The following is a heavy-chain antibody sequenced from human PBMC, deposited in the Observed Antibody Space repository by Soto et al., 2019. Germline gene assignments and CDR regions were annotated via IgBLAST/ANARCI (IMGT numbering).Heavy chain of an antibody. D-gene: IGHD3-10*01. V-gene: IGHV3-23*01. CDR3: AKAPLWFEELLYQLPRRRVY. CDR2: ISGSGGST. J-gene: IGHJ4*02. CDR1: GFTFSRYA. Sequence: PGGSLRLSCAASGFTFSRYAMSWVRQAPGKGLEWVSAISGSGGSTYYADSVKGRFTISRDNSKNTLYLQMNSLRAEDTAVYYCAKAPLWFEELLYQLPRRRVYWGQGTLVTVSS.